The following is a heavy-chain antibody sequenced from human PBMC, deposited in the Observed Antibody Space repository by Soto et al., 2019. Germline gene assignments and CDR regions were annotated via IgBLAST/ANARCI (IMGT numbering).Heavy chain of an antibody. D-gene: IGHD2-15*01. V-gene: IGHV3-23*01. CDR2: ISGSGGST. Sequence: EVQLLESGGGLVQPGGSLRLSCAASGFTFSSYAMSWVRQAPGKGLEWVSGISGSGGSTNHADSVKGRFTISRDNSKKTRYLQMNSLRAAETAVYYCAKDRPRGCSGGSCYSGAQWGQGTLVTVSS. CDR1: GFTFSSYA. J-gene: IGHJ4*02. CDR3: AKDRPRGCSGGSCYSGAQ.